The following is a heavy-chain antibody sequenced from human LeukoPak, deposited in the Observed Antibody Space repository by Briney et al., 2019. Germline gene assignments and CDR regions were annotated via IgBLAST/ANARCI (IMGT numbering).Heavy chain of an antibody. Sequence: GSLRLSCAASGFTFSSYEMNWVRQAPGKGLEWVSYISSSGSTIYYADSVKGRFTISRDNAKNSLYLQMNSLRAEDTAVYYCARDDIVATISQVPYGMDVWGKGNHGHRLL. CDR1: GFTFSSYE. CDR2: ISSSGSTI. CDR3: ARDDIVATISQVPYGMDV. J-gene: IGHJ6*04. D-gene: IGHD5-12*01. V-gene: IGHV3-48*03.